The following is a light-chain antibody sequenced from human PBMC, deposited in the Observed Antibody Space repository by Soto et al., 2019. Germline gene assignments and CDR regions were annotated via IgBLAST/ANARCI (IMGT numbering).Light chain of an antibody. CDR1: TSNIGTNT. Sequence: QSVLTQSPSASGTPGQRVSISCSGSTSNIGTNTVSWYQHVPGTAPKLLIYSNDQRPSAVPGRFSGFKSGTSASLAISGLLSEDEDDYYCATWDDSLNVVFGGGTKLTVL. V-gene: IGLV1-44*01. CDR2: SND. J-gene: IGLJ2*01. CDR3: ATWDDSLNVV.